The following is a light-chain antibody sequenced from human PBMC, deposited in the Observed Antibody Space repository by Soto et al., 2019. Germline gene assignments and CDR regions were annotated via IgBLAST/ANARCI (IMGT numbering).Light chain of an antibody. V-gene: IGLV2-11*01. CDR3: CSYAGTYSYV. CDR2: DVS. Sequence: SVLTQPRSVSGSPGQSVTISCTGTSNDVGGYNYVSWYQQHPGKAPKLIIYDVSKRPSGVPDRFSGSKSGNTASLTISGLQAEHEADYYCCSYAGTYSYVFGTGTKVTVL. CDR1: SNDVGGYNY. J-gene: IGLJ1*01.